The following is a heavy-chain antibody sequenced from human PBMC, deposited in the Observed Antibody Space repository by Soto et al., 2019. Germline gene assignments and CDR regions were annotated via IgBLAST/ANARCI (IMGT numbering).Heavy chain of an antibody. CDR2: IYYSGST. V-gene: IGHV4-31*03. J-gene: IGHJ4*02. Sequence: QVQLQESGPGLVKPSQTLSLTCTVSGGSISSGGYYWSWIRQHPGKGLEWIGYIYYSGSTYYNPSLKSRVIISVDTSKNQFSLKLSSVTAADTAVYYCARVGGDTAMATAIDYWGQGTLVTVSS. CDR1: GGSISSGGYY. D-gene: IGHD5-18*01. CDR3: ARVGGDTAMATAIDY.